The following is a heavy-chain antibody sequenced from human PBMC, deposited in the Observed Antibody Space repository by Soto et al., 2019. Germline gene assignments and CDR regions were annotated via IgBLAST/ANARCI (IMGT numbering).Heavy chain of an antibody. V-gene: IGHV3-48*04. J-gene: IGHJ5*02. CDR3: ARTYGTGSLNWFDP. CDR1: GFIFSSYD. CDR2: ISSGSSNI. Sequence: EVQLVESGGGLVQPGGSLRLSCAASGFIFSSYDMNWVRQAPGKGLEWVSYISSGSSNILYADSVKGRFTISRDNAKNSLYLQMNSLRAEDTAVYYCARTYGTGSLNWFDPWGQGTLVTVSS. D-gene: IGHD3-10*01.